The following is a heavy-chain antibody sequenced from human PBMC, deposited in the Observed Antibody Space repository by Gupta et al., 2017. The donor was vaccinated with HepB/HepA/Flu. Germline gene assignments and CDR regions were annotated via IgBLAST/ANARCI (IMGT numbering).Heavy chain of an antibody. CDR3: ARGRNRRPNCTNGVCYVFDY. J-gene: IGHJ4*02. CDR2: INHSGST. Sequence: QVQLQQWGAGLLQPSETLSLTCAVYGGSFSGYSWSWIRQPPGKGLEWIGEINHSGSTNYNPSLKSRVTISVETSKNQFSLKLSSVTAADTAVYYCARGRNRRPNCTNGVCYVFDYWGQGTLVTVSS. V-gene: IGHV4-34*01. D-gene: IGHD2-8*01. CDR1: GGSFSGYS.